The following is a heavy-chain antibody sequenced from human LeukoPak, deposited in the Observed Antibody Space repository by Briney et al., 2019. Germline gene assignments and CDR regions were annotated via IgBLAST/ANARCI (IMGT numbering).Heavy chain of an antibody. V-gene: IGHV4-4*02. D-gene: IGHD3-10*01. Sequence: PSETLSLTCAVSGDSISSSNWWSWVRQPPGKGLEWIGEIYHSGSTNYNPSLKSRVTISVDKSKNQFSLKLSSVTAADTAVYYCARYYGSTNLYYFDYWGQGTLVTVSS. CDR2: IYHSGST. CDR3: ARYYGSTNLYYFDY. J-gene: IGHJ4*02. CDR1: GDSISSSNW.